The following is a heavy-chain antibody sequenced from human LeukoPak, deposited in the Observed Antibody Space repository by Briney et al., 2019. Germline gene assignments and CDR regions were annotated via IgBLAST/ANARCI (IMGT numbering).Heavy chain of an antibody. CDR1: GFTFSSYA. Sequence: GGSLRLSCAASGFTFSSYAMSWVRQAPGKGLEWVSAISGSGGSTYYADSVKGRFTISRDNSKNTLYLQMNSLRAEDTAVYYCAKRYYDFWSVYPYYFDYWGQGTLVTVSS. CDR3: AKRYYDFWSVYPYYFDY. V-gene: IGHV3-23*01. D-gene: IGHD3-3*01. CDR2: ISGSGGST. J-gene: IGHJ4*02.